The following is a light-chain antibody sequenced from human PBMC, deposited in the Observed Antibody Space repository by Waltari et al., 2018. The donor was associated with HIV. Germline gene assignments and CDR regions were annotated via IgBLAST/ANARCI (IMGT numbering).Light chain of an antibody. CDR3: GTWDNSLSAGGV. CDR1: SSNIGNNY. CDR2: ENN. J-gene: IGLJ1*01. V-gene: IGLV1-51*01. Sequence: QSVLTQPPSVSAAPGQKVTISCSGSSSNIGNNYVSWYQQLPGTAPKHLIYENNKRPSGIPDQFSGSKSGTSATLGITGLQTGDEADDYCGTWDNSLSAGGVFGTGTKVTVL.